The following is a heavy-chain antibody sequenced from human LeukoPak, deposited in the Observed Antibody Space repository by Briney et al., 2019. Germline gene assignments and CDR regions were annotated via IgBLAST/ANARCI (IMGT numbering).Heavy chain of an antibody. V-gene: IGHV3-21*01. D-gene: IGHD4-17*01. J-gene: IGHJ4*02. Sequence: GGSLRLSCAASGFTFSSYSMNWVRQAPGKGLEWVSSISSTTSYIYYTDSVKGRFTISRDNAKNSLYLQMNSLRAEDTAVYYCAREYGSLNDYWGQGTLVTVSS. CDR3: AREYGSLNDY. CDR1: GFTFSSYS. CDR2: ISSTTSYI.